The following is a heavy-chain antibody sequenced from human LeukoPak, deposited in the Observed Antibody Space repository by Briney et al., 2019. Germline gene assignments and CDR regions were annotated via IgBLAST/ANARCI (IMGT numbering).Heavy chain of an antibody. CDR3: ARHTRPGCSGYENAFGI. CDR1: GGSISSRSYY. CDR2: FYDSGST. Sequence: SGTLSLTCTVSGGSISSRSYYWDWIRQPPGKGLEWIGNFYDSGSTYYNPSLKSRVTISGDTSKNQFSLKLSSVTAADTAVYYCARHTRPGCSGYENAFGIWGQGTMVTVSS. D-gene: IGHD5-12*01. J-gene: IGHJ3*02. V-gene: IGHV4-39*01.